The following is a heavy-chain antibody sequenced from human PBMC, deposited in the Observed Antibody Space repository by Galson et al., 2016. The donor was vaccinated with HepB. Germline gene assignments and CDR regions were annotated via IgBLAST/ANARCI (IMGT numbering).Heavy chain of an antibody. CDR2: IYSTAET. CDR1: GFTVSNNY. J-gene: IGHJ5*02. V-gene: IGHV3-53*01. D-gene: IGHD3-10*01. CDR3: ARDVGP. Sequence: LRLSCAASGFTVSNNYVTWVRLTPGKGLEWVSIIYSTAETYYADSVKGRFTISRDHSKNTVYLQMNRLRAEDTAIYYCARDVGPWGRGTLVTVTS.